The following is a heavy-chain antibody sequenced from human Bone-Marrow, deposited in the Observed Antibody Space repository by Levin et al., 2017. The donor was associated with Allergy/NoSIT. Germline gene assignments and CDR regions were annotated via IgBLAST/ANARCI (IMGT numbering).Heavy chain of an antibody. CDR1: GFTFTSFE. D-gene: IGHD2-2*01. J-gene: IGHJ5*02. V-gene: IGHV3-48*03. CDR2: ISYSGTTI. Sequence: GESLKISCAASGFTFTSFEMNWVRQAPGKGLEWVSYISYSGTTIYYADSVKGRFTISRDNAKNSLYLQMNSLRAEDTAVYYCARGTSAGSTHWFDLWGQGTLVTVSS. CDR3: ARGTSAGSTHWFDL.